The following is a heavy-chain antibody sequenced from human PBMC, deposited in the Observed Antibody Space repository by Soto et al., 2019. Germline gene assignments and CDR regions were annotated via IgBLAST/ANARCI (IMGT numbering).Heavy chain of an antibody. CDR2: ISAYNGNT. CDR3: ARRIGRGRLRQTTWFDP. Sequence: ASVKVSCKASGYTFTSYGISWVRQAPGQGLEWMGWISAYNGNTNYAQKLQGRVTMTTDTSTSTAYMELRSLRSDDTAVYYCARRIGRGRLRQTTWFDPWGRGTLVTVSS. CDR1: GYTFTSYG. J-gene: IGHJ5*02. D-gene: IGHD1-1*01. V-gene: IGHV1-18*01.